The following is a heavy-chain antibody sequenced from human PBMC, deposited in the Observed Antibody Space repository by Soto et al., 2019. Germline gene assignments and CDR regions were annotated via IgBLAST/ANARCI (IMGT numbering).Heavy chain of an antibody. Sequence: GGSLRLSCASSGFTFSSDGMHWVRQAPGEGLERVAEISYDGSNKYYADSVKGRFTISRDNSKNTLYLQMDSLRAEDTALYYCAKGWYSSSLYGMDVWGQGTTVTVSS. V-gene: IGHV3-30*18. J-gene: IGHJ6*02. CDR1: GFTFSSDG. CDR3: AKGWYSSSLYGMDV. CDR2: ISYDGSNK. D-gene: IGHD6-6*01.